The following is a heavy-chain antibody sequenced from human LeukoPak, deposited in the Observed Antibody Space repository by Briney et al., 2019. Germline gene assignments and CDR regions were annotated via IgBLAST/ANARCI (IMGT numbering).Heavy chain of an antibody. D-gene: IGHD3-3*01. CDR1: GGSFSGYY. CDR2: INHSGST. Sequence: PSETLSLTCAVYGGSFSGYYWSWIRQPPGKGLEWIGEINHSGSTNYNPSLKSRVTISVDTSKNQFSLKLSSVTAADTAVYYCARAAYFCSGYSPFDPWGQGTLVTVSS. V-gene: IGHV4-34*01. CDR3: ARAAYFCSGYSPFDP. J-gene: IGHJ5*02.